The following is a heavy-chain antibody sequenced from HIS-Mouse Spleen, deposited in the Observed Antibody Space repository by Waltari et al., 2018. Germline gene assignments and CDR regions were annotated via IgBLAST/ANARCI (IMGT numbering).Heavy chain of an antibody. J-gene: IGHJ6*02. CDR2: IYYSGST. CDR1: GGPISSYY. V-gene: IGHV4-59*01. CDR3: ARVRCSSCYAGPYYYGMDV. Sequence: QVQLQESGPGLVKPSETLSLTCTASGGPISSYYWTWTRQPPRKGLEWIGYIYYSGSTNYNPSLKSRVTISVDTSKNQFSLKLSSVTAADTAVYYCARVRCSSCYAGPYYYGMDVWGQGTTVTVSS. D-gene: IGHD2-2*01.